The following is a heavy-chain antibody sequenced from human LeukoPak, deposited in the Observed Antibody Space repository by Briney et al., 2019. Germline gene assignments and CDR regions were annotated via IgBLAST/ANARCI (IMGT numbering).Heavy chain of an antibody. CDR2: ISGTSSAM. V-gene: IGHV3-48*02. Sequence: PTGGSLRLSCAASGFTFNTYGMNWVRQAPGKGLEWVSYISGTSSAMYYADSVKGRFTISSDNGKTSLYLQMNSLRDEDTAMYYCARDMGEYSPFYFDYWGQGTLVTVSS. CDR3: ARDMGEYSPFYFDY. J-gene: IGHJ4*02. CDR1: GFTFNTYG. D-gene: IGHD5-18*01.